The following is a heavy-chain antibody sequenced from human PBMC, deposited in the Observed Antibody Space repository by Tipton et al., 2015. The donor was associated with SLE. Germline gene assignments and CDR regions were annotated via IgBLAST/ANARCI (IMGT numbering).Heavy chain of an antibody. CDR2: IYTSGST. CDR1: GGSISSSSYY. D-gene: IGHD6-19*01. J-gene: IGHJ3*02. CDR3: ARDSTAYSSGWVDAFDI. V-gene: IGHV4-61*09. Sequence: TLSLTCTVSGGSISSSSYYWSWIRQPAGKGLEWIGYIYTSGSTNYNPSLKSRVTISVDTSKNQFSLKLSSVTAADTAVYYCARDSTAYSSGWVDAFDIWGQGTMVTVSS.